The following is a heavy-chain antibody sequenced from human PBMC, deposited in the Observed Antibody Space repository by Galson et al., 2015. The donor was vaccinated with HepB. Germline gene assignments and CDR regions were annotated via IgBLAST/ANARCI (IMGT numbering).Heavy chain of an antibody. J-gene: IGHJ4*02. CDR2: IYPGDSDT. V-gene: IGHV5-51*03. CDR1: GYSFTSYW. D-gene: IGHD3-10*01. CDR3: ARRGIRNTMGVGEGYFDY. Sequence: QSGAEVKKPGESLKISCKGSGYSFTSYWIGWVRQMPGKGLEWMGIIYPGDSDTRYSPSFQGQVTISVDKSISTAYLQWSSLKASDTAMYYCARRGIRNTMGVGEGYFDYWGQGPLVTVSS.